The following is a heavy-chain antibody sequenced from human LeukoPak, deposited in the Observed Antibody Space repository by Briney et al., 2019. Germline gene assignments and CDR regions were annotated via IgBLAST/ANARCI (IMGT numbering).Heavy chain of an antibody. V-gene: IGHV3-9*01. CDR2: IAWNSGNT. CDR1: GFTFDNYA. J-gene: IGHJ4*02. Sequence: PGRSLRLSCAASGFTFDNYAMHWVRQAPGKGLEWVSGIAWNSGNTGFADSVKGRFTISRDNADNSLYLQLNSLRAEDTAVYYCARDAVAAAGQGFDYWGQGTLVTVSS. CDR3: ARDAVAAAGQGFDY. D-gene: IGHD6-13*01.